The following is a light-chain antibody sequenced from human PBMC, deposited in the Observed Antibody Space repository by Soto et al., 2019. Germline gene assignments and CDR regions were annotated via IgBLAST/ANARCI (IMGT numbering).Light chain of an antibody. J-gene: IGKJ1*01. V-gene: IGKV3-15*01. CDR1: QSVSGN. Sequence: EIVMTQSPATLSVSPGETATLSCRASQSVSGNLAWYPQRPGQAPRLLIYGASTRATGIPARLSGSGSGTEFTVTISSLQSEDFAVYYCQHYNNWPRTFGQGTKVEI. CDR2: GAS. CDR3: QHYNNWPRT.